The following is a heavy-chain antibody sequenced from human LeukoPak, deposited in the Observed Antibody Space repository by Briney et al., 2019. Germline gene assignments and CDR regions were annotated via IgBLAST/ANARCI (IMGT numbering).Heavy chain of an antibody. J-gene: IGHJ4*02. CDR1: GYTFTSYG. V-gene: IGHV1-18*01. CDR2: ISAYNGNT. D-gene: IGHD3-3*01. Sequence: ASVKVSCKASGYTFTSYGISWVRQAPGQGGEWMGWISAYNGNTNYAQKLQGRVTMTADTSTGTAYMELRSLRSDDTAVYYCARDPTFLEWTYDYWGQGTLVTVSS. CDR3: ARDPTFLEWTYDY.